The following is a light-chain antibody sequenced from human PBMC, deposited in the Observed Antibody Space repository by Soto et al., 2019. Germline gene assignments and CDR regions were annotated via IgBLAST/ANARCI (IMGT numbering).Light chain of an antibody. V-gene: IGKV3-11*01. CDR3: QQRNSWPIT. Sequence: EIVLTQSPATLSLSPGERATLSCRASRSVRRYLAWYRQRPGQPPRLLIYDTSNRAAGIPARFSGSGFGTDFSLTINNLEPEDFAVYYCQQRNSWPITFGQGTRLEIK. CDR1: RSVRRY. CDR2: DTS. J-gene: IGKJ5*01.